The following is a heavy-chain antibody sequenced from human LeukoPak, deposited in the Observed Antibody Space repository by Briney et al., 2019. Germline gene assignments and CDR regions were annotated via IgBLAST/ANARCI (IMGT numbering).Heavy chain of an antibody. Sequence: SETLSLTCTVSGGSISSGGYYWSWIRQPPGKGLEWIGYIYYSGSTNYNPSLKSRVTISVDTSKNQFSLKLSSVTAADTAVYYCARARPAGSSWYVDYWGQGTLVTVSS. J-gene: IGHJ4*02. CDR2: IYYSGST. CDR3: ARARPAGSSWYVDY. CDR1: GGSISSGGYY. D-gene: IGHD6-13*01. V-gene: IGHV4-61*08.